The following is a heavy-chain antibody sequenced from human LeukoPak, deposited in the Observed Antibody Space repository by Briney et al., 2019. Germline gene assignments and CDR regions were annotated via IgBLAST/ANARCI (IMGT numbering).Heavy chain of an antibody. D-gene: IGHD3-10*01. Sequence: ASVKVSCKASGYTFTSYYMHWVRQAPGQGLEWMGIINPSGGSTSYAQKFQGRVTMTRDTSTSTVYMELSRLRSEDTAVYYCARGKLTYYYGSGSYSPRNWFDPWGQGTLVTVSS. CDR3: ARGKLTYYYGSGSYSPRNWFDP. CDR1: GYTFTSYY. V-gene: IGHV1-46*01. J-gene: IGHJ5*02. CDR2: INPSGGST.